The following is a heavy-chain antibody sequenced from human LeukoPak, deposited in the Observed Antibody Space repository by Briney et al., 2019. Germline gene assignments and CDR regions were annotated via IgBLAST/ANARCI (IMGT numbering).Heavy chain of an antibody. CDR1: GGSISSHY. J-gene: IGHJ4*02. CDR3: ARGFSGYSPPYFDY. CDR2: IYYSGST. Sequence: SETLSLTCTVSGGSISSHYWSWIRQPPGKGLEWIGYIYYSGSTNYNPSLKSRVTISVDTSKNQFSLKLSSVTAADTAVYHCARGFSGYSPPYFDYWGQGTLVTVSS. V-gene: IGHV4-59*11. D-gene: IGHD3-22*01.